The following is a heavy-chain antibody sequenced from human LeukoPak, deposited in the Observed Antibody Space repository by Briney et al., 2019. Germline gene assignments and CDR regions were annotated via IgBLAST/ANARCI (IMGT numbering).Heavy chain of an antibody. CDR2: ISYDGSNK. J-gene: IGHJ3*02. V-gene: IGHV3-30-3*01. D-gene: IGHD5-18*01. Sequence: PGGSLRLSCAASGFTFSSYAMHWVRQAPGKGLEWVAVISYDGSNKYYADSVMGRFTISRDNSKNTLYLQMNSLRAEDAAVYYCARVYPSYGFVGAFDIWGQGTMVTVSS. CDR1: GFTFSSYA. CDR3: ARVYPSYGFVGAFDI.